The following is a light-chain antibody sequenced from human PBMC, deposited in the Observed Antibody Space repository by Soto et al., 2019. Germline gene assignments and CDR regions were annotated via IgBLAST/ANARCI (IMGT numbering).Light chain of an antibody. Sequence: DIQMTQSPSSLSASVGDRVTITCRASQSIDNYLNWYQQRPGKAPHLLIFAASSLQSGVPSRFSGYGSGTDFTLIISNVQPEDFATYYCKESYGDFRTLAQGTKVDTK. J-gene: IGKJ1*01. CDR3: KESYGDFRT. CDR2: AAS. CDR1: QSIDNY. V-gene: IGKV1-39*01.